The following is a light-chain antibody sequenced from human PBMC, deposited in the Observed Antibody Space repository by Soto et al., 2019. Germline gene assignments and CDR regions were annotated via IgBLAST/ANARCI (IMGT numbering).Light chain of an antibody. CDR3: QQLNNYPIP. CDR2: TVS. V-gene: IGKV1-9*01. CDR1: QGIGNN. J-gene: IGKJ5*01. Sequence: NQSPSAVSAYVGDRVTITCRASQGIGNNLAWYQGKPGKAPKLLIYTVSTLQSGVPSRFSGSGSGTEFSLTISSLQAEDFATYYCQQLNNYPIPFGQRTRLEVK.